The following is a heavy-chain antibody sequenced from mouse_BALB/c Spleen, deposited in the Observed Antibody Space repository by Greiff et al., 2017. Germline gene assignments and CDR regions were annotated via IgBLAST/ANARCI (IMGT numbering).Heavy chain of an antibody. CDR2: INPYNDGT. CDR3: ARRGMITTSGYYFDY. D-gene: IGHD2-4*01. V-gene: IGHV1-14*01. Sequence: VQLQQSGPELVKPGAPVKMSCKASGYTFTSYVMHWVKQKPGQGLEWIGYINPYNDGTKYNEKFKGKATLTSDKSSSTAYMELSSLTSEDSAVYYCARRGMITTSGYYFDYWGQGTTLTVSS. J-gene: IGHJ2*01. CDR1: GYTFTSYV.